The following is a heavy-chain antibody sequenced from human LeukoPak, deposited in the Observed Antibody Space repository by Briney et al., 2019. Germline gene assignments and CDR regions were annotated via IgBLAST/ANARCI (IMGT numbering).Heavy chain of an antibody. Sequence: PGGSLRLSCAASGFTFSSYAMSWVRQAPGKGLEWVSAISGSGGSTYYADSVKGRFTISRDNSKNTLYLQMNSLRAEDTAVYYCAKGPGIAVAGQHAFDIWGQGTMVTVSS. V-gene: IGHV3-23*01. J-gene: IGHJ3*02. CDR1: GFTFSSYA. D-gene: IGHD6-19*01. CDR3: AKGPGIAVAGQHAFDI. CDR2: ISGSGGST.